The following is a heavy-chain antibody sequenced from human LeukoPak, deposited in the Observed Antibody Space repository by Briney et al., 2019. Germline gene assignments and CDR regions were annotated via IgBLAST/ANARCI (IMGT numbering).Heavy chain of an antibody. CDR3: ARGLGYYSGGSCYSFDY. V-gene: IGHV4-61*02. J-gene: IGHJ4*02. CDR1: GGSISSGSYY. CDR2: IYHSGST. Sequence: SETLSLTCTVPGGSISSGSYYWRWIRQPAGTGLEWIGRIYHSGSTNYNPSLKSRHTISVDTSKNQFSLKLRSVTSTDTAVYYCARGLGYYSGGSCYSFDYWGQGTLVTVSS. D-gene: IGHD2-15*01.